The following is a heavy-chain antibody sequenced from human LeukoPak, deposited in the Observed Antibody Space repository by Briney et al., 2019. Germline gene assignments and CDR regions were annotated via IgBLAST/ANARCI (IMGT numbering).Heavy chain of an antibody. J-gene: IGHJ4*02. CDR2: VYYTGST. CDR3: ARGSYISSTWYYFDY. CDR1: GGSISSGSYH. Sequence: SETLSLTCTVFGGSISSGSYHWGWIRQPPGKGLEWIGNVYYTGSTYYNPSLKSRVTITSKNQFSLKLISVTAADTAVYYCARGSYISSTWYYFDYWGQGTLVTVSS. D-gene: IGHD6-13*01. V-gene: IGHV4-39*01.